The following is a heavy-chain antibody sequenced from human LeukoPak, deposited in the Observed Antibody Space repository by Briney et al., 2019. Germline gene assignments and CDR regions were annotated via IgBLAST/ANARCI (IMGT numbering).Heavy chain of an antibody. CDR2: IKSKTDGGTT. D-gene: IGHD3-16*02. V-gene: IGHV3-15*01. J-gene: IGHJ4*02. CDR3: TTVSSLDGPELSDFDY. CDR1: GFTFSNAW. Sequence: GGSLRLSCAASGFTFSNAWMSWVRQAPGKGLEWVGCIKSKTDGGTTDYAAPVKGRFTISRDDSKNTLYLQMNSLKTHVTAVYYWTTVSSLDGPELSDFDYWGQGRIVTVSS.